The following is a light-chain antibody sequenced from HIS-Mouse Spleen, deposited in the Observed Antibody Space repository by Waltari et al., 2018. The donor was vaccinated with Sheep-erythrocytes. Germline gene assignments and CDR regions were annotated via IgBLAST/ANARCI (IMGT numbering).Light chain of an antibody. CDR1: QGISSY. Sequence: DIQLTPSPSFLSASVGYRVTLTCRASQGISSYLAWDQQKPGKAPKILIYAASTLQSGVPSRFSGSGSGTEFTLTISSLQPEDFATYYCQQLNSYPHTFGQGTKLEIK. J-gene: IGKJ2*01. CDR3: QQLNSYPHT. V-gene: IGKV1-9*01. CDR2: AAS.